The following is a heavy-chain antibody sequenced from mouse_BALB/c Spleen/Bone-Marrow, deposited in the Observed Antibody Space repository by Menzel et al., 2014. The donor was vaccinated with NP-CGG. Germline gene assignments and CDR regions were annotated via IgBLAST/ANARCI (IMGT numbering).Heavy chain of an antibody. Sequence: EVKLMESGGGLVKPGGSLKLSCAASGFTFSSYGVSWVRQTPEKRLEWVATISNGGNYTYYPDSVKGRFTISRDNAKNTLYLQMSSLRSEDTAMYYCTRQRGDYAMGYWGQGTSSTVSS. CDR3: TRQRGDYAMGY. V-gene: IGHV5-9-3*01. J-gene: IGHJ4*01. CDR2: ISNGGNYT. CDR1: GFTFSSYG. D-gene: IGHD1-1*02.